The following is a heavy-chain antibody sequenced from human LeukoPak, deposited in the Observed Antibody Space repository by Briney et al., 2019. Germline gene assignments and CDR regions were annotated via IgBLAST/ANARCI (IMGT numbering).Heavy chain of an antibody. CDR2: IDWNGDK. CDR3: VRQNTGLADY. J-gene: IGHJ4*02. CDR1: GYSISSGYYW. Sequence: TLSLTCTVSGYSISSGYYWGWIRQPPGKALEWLARIDWNGDKYYSTSLRTRLTISKDTSKNQVILSMSNVDPVDTATYYCVRQNTGLADYWGQGTLVTVSS. V-gene: IGHV2-70*11. D-gene: IGHD2/OR15-2a*01.